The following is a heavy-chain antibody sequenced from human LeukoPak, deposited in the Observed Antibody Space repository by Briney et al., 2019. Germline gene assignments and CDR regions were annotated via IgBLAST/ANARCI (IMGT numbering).Heavy chain of an antibody. CDR2: ISPTGGST. Sequence: GASVKVSCKAFGYTFTSNYMHWVRQAPGQGPEWMGVISPTGGSTTYAQKFQGRVTLTRDMSTSTDYLELSSLRSDDTAVYYCARETSQKGAHYMDVWGKGTTVTISS. D-gene: IGHD3-16*01. J-gene: IGHJ6*03. V-gene: IGHV1-46*01. CDR1: GYTFTSNY. CDR3: ARETSQKGAHYMDV.